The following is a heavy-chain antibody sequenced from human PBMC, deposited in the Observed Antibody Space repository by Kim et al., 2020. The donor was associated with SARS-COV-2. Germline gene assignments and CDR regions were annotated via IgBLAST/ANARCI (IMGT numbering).Heavy chain of an antibody. CDR2: IKIKTDGGTI. CDR1: GLTFSDAW. V-gene: IGHV3-15*01. Sequence: GESLRLSCTGSGLTFSDAWMSWVRQRPGKGLEWVGRIKIKTDGGTIDYAAPVKGRFTISRDDSKKTLYLQMNSLKSEDTAVYYCAATQSVYCIGGRCYSRIDYWGQGALVTVSS. CDR3: AATQSVYCIGGRCYSRIDY. D-gene: IGHD2-15*01. J-gene: IGHJ4*02.